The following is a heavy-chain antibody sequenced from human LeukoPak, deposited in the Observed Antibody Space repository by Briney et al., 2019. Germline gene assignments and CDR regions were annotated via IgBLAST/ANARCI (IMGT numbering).Heavy chain of an antibody. J-gene: IGHJ3*02. D-gene: IGHD1-26*01. V-gene: IGHV4-30-4*08. CDR2: IYYSGST. CDR3: AREWQLRGAFDI. Sequence: SETLSLTCTVSGGSISNSSYYWGWIRQPPGKGLEWIGYIYYSGSTYYNPSLKSRVTISVDTSKNQFSLKLSSVTAADTAVYYCAREWQLRGAFDIWGQGTMVTVSS. CDR1: GGSISNSSYY.